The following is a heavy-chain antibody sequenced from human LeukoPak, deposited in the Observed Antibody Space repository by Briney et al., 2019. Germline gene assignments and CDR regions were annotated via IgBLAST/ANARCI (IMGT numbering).Heavy chain of an antibody. D-gene: IGHD3-22*01. V-gene: IGHV4-59*01. CDR1: GGSISSNY. Sequence: SETLSLTCSVSGGSISSNYWTWIRQSPGKGLEYIGHVSYTGRTRYNPSLQRRLTISLDTSNNHFSLQLTSVSAADTAVYYCARLLDYDASGAPDIFDIWGQGPMVPVSS. CDR2: VSYTGRT. J-gene: IGHJ3*02. CDR3: ARLLDYDASGAPDIFDI.